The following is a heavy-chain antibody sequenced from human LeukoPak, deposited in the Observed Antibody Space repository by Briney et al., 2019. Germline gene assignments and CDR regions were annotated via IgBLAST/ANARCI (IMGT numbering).Heavy chain of an antibody. CDR2: ITGSGAGT. D-gene: IGHD6-13*01. Sequence: GGSLRLSCAASGFTFSSYWMNWVRQAPGKGLEWVSSITGSGAGTSYADSVKGRFTISRDNAKNSLYLQMNSLRAEDTAVYYCARVGSIAAAGTPDYWGQGTLVTVSS. CDR1: GFTFSSYW. J-gene: IGHJ4*02. V-gene: IGHV3-21*04. CDR3: ARVGSIAAAGTPDY.